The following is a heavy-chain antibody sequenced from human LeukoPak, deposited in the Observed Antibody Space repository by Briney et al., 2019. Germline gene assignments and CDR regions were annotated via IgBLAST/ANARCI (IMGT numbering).Heavy chain of an antibody. Sequence: GGSLRLSCAASGFTFSDAWMNWVRLAPGKGLEWVGRIKSRNRRETVDYAAPVKGRFTISRDDSKTTVYLQMNSLKTEDTAIYYCTTDGSTTLSNTFDYWGQGTLVAVSS. CDR1: GFTFSDAW. CDR2: IKSRNRRETV. D-gene: IGHD1-26*01. J-gene: IGHJ4*02. V-gene: IGHV3-15*01. CDR3: TTDGSTTLSNTFDY.